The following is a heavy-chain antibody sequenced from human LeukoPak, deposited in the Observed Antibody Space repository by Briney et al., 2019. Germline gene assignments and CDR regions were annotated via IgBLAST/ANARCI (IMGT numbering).Heavy chain of an antibody. J-gene: IGHJ4*02. CDR2: ISYDGTNK. V-gene: IGHV3-33*01. CDR3: ARDRGTRALDY. Sequence: PGGSLRLSCAEPGFTFSSYGIHWVRQAPGKGLEWVALISYDGTNKYYADSVKGRFTISRDNSKNTLYLQLNRLRDEDTAVYYCARDRGTRALDYWGQGTLVTVSS. D-gene: IGHD1-14*01. CDR1: GFTFSSYG.